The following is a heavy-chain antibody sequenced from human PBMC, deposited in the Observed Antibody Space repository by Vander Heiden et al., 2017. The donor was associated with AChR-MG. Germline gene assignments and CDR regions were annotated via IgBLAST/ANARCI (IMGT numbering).Heavy chain of an antibody. CDR2: INHSGST. CDR1: GGSFSGYY. Sequence: QVQLQQWGAGLLKPSETLSLTCAVYGGSFSGYYWSWIRQPPGKGLEWIGEINHSGSTNYNPSLKRRVTISVDTSKNQFSLKLSSVTAAHTAVYYCARTVVLGCRGYYYGMDVWGQVTTVTVSS. J-gene: IGHJ6*02. V-gene: IGHV4-34*01. D-gene: IGHD3-10*01. CDR3: ARTVVLGCRGYYYGMDV.